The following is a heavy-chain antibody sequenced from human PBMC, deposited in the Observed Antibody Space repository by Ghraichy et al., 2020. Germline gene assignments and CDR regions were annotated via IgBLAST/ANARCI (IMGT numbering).Heavy chain of an antibody. Sequence: ASVKVSCKASAYIFSTYDITWVRQATGQGLEWMGWMNPSSGNTGYAQSFQGRVTFTRDTSTYTAYMEIISLRSEDTAVYYCARAIRYQLLSEYWGQGTLVTVSS. CDR2: MNPSSGNT. V-gene: IGHV1-8*03. J-gene: IGHJ4*02. CDR3: ARAIRYQLLSEY. D-gene: IGHD2-2*01. CDR1: AYIFSTYD.